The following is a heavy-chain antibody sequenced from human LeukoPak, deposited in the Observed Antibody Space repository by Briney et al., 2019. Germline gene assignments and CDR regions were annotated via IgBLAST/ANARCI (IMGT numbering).Heavy chain of an antibody. CDR3: ARDLAAGSLDF. CDR2: IYHSGST. V-gene: IGHV4-61*01. CDR1: GDSVSNVRYS. D-gene: IGHD6-13*01. Sequence: SETLSLTCTVSGDSVSNVRYSWSWIRQPPGKGLEWIGYIYHSGSTSYNPSLKSRVTISIDTSRNQFSLTLGSVTAADTAIYYCARDLAAGSLDFWGQGILVTVSS. J-gene: IGHJ4*02.